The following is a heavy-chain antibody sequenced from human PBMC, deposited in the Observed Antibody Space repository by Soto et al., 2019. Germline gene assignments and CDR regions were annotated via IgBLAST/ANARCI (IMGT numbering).Heavy chain of an antibody. CDR3: ARDRITNFGRDDMDV. CDR1: GYTFTSYG. J-gene: IGHJ6*02. D-gene: IGHD3-3*01. V-gene: IGHV1-18*01. Sequence: QVQLVQSGAEVKKPGASVKVSCKASGYTFTSYGISWVRQAPGQGLEWMGWISAYNGDTTYAQEVQDRLTLTTDTSTSTGYMEVRSLMSHDTAVYYCARDRITNFGRDDMDVWGRGTTVTVSS. CDR2: ISAYNGDT.